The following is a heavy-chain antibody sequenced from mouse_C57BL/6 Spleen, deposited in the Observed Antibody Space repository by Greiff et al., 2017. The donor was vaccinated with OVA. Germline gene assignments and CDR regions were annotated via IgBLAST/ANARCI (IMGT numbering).Heavy chain of an antibody. J-gene: IGHJ3*01. Sequence: EVNVVESGGGLVKPGGSLKLSCAASGFTFSSYAMSWVRQTPEKRLEWVATISDGGSYTYYPDNVKGRFTISRDNAKNNLYLQMSHLKSEDTAMYYCAREGDYYGSSYWFAYWGQGTLVTVSA. CDR1: GFTFSSYA. D-gene: IGHD1-1*01. CDR2: ISDGGSYT. V-gene: IGHV5-4*01. CDR3: AREGDYYGSSYWFAY.